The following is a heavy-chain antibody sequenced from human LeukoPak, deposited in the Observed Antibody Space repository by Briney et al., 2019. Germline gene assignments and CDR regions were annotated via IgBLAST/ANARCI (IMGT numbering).Heavy chain of an antibody. J-gene: IGHJ4*02. CDR1: GFTFSSYS. Sequence: GGSLRLSCAASGFTFSSYSMNWVRQAPGKGLEWVSYISSSSSTIYYADSVKGRFTISRDNAKNSLYLQMNSLRAEDTAVYYCASLQQWLGTWYYFDYWGQGTLVTVSS. CDR2: ISSSSSTI. CDR3: ASLQQWLGTWYYFDY. D-gene: IGHD6-19*01. V-gene: IGHV3-48*04.